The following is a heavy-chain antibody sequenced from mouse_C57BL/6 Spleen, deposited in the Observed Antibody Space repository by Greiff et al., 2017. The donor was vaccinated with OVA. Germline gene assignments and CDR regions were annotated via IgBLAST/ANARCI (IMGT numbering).Heavy chain of an antibody. Sequence: EVQRVESGGDLVKPGGSLKLSCAASGFTFSSYGMSWVRQTPDKRLEWVATISSGGSYTYYPDSVKGRFTISRDNAKNTLYLQMSSLKSEDTAMYYCARLYGTGGKNYFDYWGQGTTLTVSS. CDR3: ARLYGTGGKNYFDY. J-gene: IGHJ2*01. CDR2: ISSGGSYT. CDR1: GFTFSSYG. D-gene: IGHD2-10*02. V-gene: IGHV5-6*01.